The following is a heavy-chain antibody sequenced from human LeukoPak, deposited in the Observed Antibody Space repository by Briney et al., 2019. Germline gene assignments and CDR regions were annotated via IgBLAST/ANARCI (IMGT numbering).Heavy chain of an antibody. CDR2: IYTSGGT. Sequence: SETLSLTCTVSGGSISSYYWSWIRQPAGKGLEWIGRIYTSGGTNYNPSLKSRVTMSVDTSKNQFSLKLSSVTAADTAVYYCARDQPIFWSGFGYYYYGMDVWGQGTTVTVSS. CDR3: ARDQPIFWSGFGYYYYGMDV. V-gene: IGHV4-4*07. CDR1: GGSISSYY. J-gene: IGHJ6*02. D-gene: IGHD3-3*01.